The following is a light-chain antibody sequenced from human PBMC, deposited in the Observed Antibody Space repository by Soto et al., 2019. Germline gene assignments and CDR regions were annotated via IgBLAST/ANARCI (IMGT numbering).Light chain of an antibody. J-gene: IGKJ1*01. CDR2: KAS. V-gene: IGKV1-5*03. CDR3: QQYNNDASCT. CDR1: QSISAW. Sequence: DIQMTQSPSTLSASIGDRVTITCRASQSISAWLACDQQKPGKAPKLLIYKASTLESGVTSRFSGSGSGTEFTLNISSLQPDDWATYYCQQYNNDASCTFGQVTRVQLK.